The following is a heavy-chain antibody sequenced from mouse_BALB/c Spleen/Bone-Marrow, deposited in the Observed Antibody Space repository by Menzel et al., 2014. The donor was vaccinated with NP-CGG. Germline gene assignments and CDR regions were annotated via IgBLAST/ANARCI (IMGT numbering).Heavy chain of an antibody. CDR3: ARDGDYRYAWFAY. CDR2: ISGAGSYT. J-gene: IGHJ3*01. Sequence: EVQVVESGGGLVKPGGSLKLSCAASGYTFSDYYMYWVRQTPEKRLEWVATISGAGSYTYYPDSVKGRFTISRDNAKNNLYLQMISLKSEDTAMYYCARDGDYRYAWFAYWGQGTLVTVST. D-gene: IGHD2-14*01. V-gene: IGHV5-4*02. CDR1: GYTFSDYY.